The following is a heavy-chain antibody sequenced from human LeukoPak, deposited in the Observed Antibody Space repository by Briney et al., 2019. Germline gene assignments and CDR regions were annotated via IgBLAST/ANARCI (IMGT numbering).Heavy chain of an antibody. J-gene: IGHJ3*02. V-gene: IGHV3-23*01. CDR1: GFTFSSYA. CDR2: ISGSGGST. Sequence: GSLRLSCAASGFTFSSYAMRWVRQAPGKGLEWVSTISGSGGSTYYADSVKGRFTISRDNAKNTLYLQMNSLRAEDTAVYYCAKDHYVSGRYDAFDIWGQGTMVTVSS. CDR3: AKDHYVSGRYDAFDI. D-gene: IGHD3-10*01.